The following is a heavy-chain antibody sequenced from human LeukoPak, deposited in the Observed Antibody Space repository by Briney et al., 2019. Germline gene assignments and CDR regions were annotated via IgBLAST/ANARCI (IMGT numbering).Heavy chain of an antibody. CDR1: GGSFSGYY. V-gene: IGHV4-34*01. D-gene: IGHD2-8*01. CDR2: INHSGST. CDR3: ARGELYYYYYYGMDV. J-gene: IGHJ6*02. Sequence: SETLSLTCAVYGGSFSGYYWSWTRQPPGKGLEWIGEINHSGSTNYNPSLKSRVTISVDTSKNQFSLKLSSVTAADTAVYYCARGELYYYYYYGMDVWGQGTTVTVSS.